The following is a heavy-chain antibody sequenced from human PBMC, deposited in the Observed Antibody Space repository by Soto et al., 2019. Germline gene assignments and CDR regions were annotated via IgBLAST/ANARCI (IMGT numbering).Heavy chain of an antibody. CDR3: ARGGAAAGTGWFDP. D-gene: IGHD6-13*01. V-gene: IGHV1-69*13. CDR1: GGTFSSYA. Sequence: SVKVSCKASGGTFSSYAISWVRQAPGQGLEWMGGIIPIFGTANYAQKFQGRVTITADESTSTAYMELSSLRSEDTAVYYCARGGAAAGTGWFDPWGQGTLVTVST. CDR2: IIPIFGTA. J-gene: IGHJ5*02.